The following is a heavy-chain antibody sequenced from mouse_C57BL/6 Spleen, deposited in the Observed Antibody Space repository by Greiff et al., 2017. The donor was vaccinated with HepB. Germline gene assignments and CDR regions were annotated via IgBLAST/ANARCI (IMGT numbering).Heavy chain of an antibody. CDR2: IYPGGGYT. V-gene: IGHV1-63*01. J-gene: IGHJ2*01. D-gene: IGHD2-5*01. Sequence: QVQLQHSGAELVRPGTSVKMSCKASGYTFTNYWIGWAKQRPGHGLEWIGDIYPGGGYTNYNEKFKGKATLTADKSSSTAYMQFSSLTSEDSAIYYCARWDSNYVLVFDYWGQGTTLTVSS. CDR1: GYTFTNYW. CDR3: ARWDSNYVLVFDY.